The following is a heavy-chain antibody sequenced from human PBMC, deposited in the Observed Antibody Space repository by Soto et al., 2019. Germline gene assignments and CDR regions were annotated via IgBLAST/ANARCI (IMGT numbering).Heavy chain of an antibody. CDR1: GFTFNRHA. D-gene: IGHD1-26*01. J-gene: IGHJ4*02. Sequence: EVQLLESGGGLVQPGGSLRLSCVGSGFTFNRHAMNWVRQAPGKGLEWVSSISDRGDSRYYADSVKGRFTISRDNSKNTLYLQMNGLAAEDTAVYYCAKEGVTVGTSYLDTLGQGTLVTVSS. CDR2: ISDRGDSR. CDR3: AKEGVTVGTSYLDT. V-gene: IGHV3-23*01.